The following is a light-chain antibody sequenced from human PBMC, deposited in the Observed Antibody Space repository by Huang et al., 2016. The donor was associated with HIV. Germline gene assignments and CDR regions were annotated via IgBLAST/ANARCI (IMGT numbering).Light chain of an antibody. CDR1: QSVYSSSTSKDS. V-gene: IGKV4-1*01. Sequence: DIIMTQSPDSLAVSLGERVTLNCRSSQSVYSSSTSKDSMAWFQQKTGQPPRLLRFWASTREAGVPYRFTGSGSGTHFTRTIASLEAEDAAIYYCQQYYSSPQTFGQGTRVEVK. CDR2: WAS. J-gene: IGKJ1*01. CDR3: QQYYSSPQT.